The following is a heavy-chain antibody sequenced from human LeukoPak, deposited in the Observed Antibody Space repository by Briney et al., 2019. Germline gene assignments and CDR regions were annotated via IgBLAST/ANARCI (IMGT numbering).Heavy chain of an antibody. CDR1: GFTVVDYA. Sequence: PGGSLRLSCTASGFTVVDYATNWVRQAPGEGLEWVGFIRSKAYGGTPEYAASVKGRFTISRDDSRSIAYLQMNTLKTDDTAVYYSTRSGGGHDYLDYWGQGTLVTVSS. CDR3: TRSGGGHDYLDY. J-gene: IGHJ4*02. CDR2: IRSKAYGGTP. V-gene: IGHV3-49*04. D-gene: IGHD5-12*01.